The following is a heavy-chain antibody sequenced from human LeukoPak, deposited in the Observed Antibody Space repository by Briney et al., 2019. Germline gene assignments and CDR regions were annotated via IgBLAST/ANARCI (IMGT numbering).Heavy chain of an antibody. CDR3: ARGLMWWYTSLHFDY. J-gene: IGHJ4*02. D-gene: IGHD2-15*01. Sequence: SETLSLTCAVYGGSFSRYYWSWIGQPPGKGLEWIGEINHSGSTNYNPSLKSRVTISVDTSKNQFSLKLSSVTAADTAVYYCARGLMWWYTSLHFDYWGQGTLVTVSS. CDR1: GGSFSRYY. V-gene: IGHV4-34*01. CDR2: INHSGST.